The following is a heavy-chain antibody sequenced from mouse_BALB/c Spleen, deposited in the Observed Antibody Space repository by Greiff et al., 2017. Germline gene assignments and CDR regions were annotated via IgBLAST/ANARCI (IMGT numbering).Heavy chain of an antibody. D-gene: IGHD2-1*01. J-gene: IGHJ2*01. Sequence: DVMLVESGGGLVQPGGSRKLSCAASGFTFSRFGMHWVRQAPEKGLEWVAYISSGSSTIYYADTVKGRFTISRDNPKNTLFLQMTSLRSEDTAMYYCARGGYGNPYYFDDWGQGTTLTVSS. CDR1: GFTFSRFG. V-gene: IGHV5-17*02. CDR3: ARGGYGNPYYFDD. CDR2: ISSGSSTI.